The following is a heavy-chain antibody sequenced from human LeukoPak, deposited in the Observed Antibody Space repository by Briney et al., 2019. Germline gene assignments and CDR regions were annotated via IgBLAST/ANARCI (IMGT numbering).Heavy chain of an antibody. Sequence: PGGSLRLSCAASGFTFSSYEMNWVRQAPGKGLEWVSYISSSGSTIYYADSVKGRFTISRDNAKNSLYLQMNSLRAEDTAVYYCASAGVYCSSTSCYNYYYYGMDVWAKGPRSPSP. CDR3: ASAGVYCSSTSCYNYYYYGMDV. V-gene: IGHV3-48*03. J-gene: IGHJ6*02. CDR1: GFTFSSYE. CDR2: ISSSGSTI. D-gene: IGHD2-2*01.